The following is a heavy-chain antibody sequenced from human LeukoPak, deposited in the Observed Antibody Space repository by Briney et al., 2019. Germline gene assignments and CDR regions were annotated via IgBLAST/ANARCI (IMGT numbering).Heavy chain of an antibody. V-gene: IGHV5-51*01. CDR3: VRFALTSSLDH. CDR2: ISPGYSDA. Sequence: GESLKISCKISGYKLTNNWSGWVRHAPGKGLEWMGLISPGYSDAKSSPSFQGQVTLSVDPSISTAYLQLSGLRASDTAIYYCVRFALTSSLDHWGQGTLVTVSS. CDR1: GYKLTNNW. J-gene: IGHJ5*02. D-gene: IGHD6-13*01.